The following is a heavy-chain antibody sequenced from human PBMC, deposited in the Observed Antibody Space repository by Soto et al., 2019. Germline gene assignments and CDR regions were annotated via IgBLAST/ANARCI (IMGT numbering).Heavy chain of an antibody. CDR3: ISHSPEDMIRT. CDR2: IRNKANSYAT. V-gene: IGHV3-73*01. Sequence: GGSLRLSCAASGFTFSGSSVHWVRQASGKGLEWVGRIRNKANSYATAYAASVRGRFTISRDDSKNTAFLQMNSLNTEDKAVYYCISHSPEDMIRTWGQGTLVTVSS. CDR1: GFTFSGSS. D-gene: IGHD2-15*01. J-gene: IGHJ4*02.